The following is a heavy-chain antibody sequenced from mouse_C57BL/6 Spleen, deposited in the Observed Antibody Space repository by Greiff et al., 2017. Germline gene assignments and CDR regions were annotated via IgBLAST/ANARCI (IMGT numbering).Heavy chain of an antibody. J-gene: IGHJ4*01. Sequence: EVMLVESGGDLVKPGGSLKLSCAASGFTFSSYGMSWVRQTPDKRLEWVATISSCGSYTYYPDSVKGRFTISRDNAKNTLYLQMSSLKSEDTAMXYCARQRVTYYAKDYWGQGTSVTVSS. CDR1: GFTFSSYG. D-gene: IGHD2-2*01. CDR2: ISSCGSYT. V-gene: IGHV5-6*01. CDR3: ARQRVTYYAKDY.